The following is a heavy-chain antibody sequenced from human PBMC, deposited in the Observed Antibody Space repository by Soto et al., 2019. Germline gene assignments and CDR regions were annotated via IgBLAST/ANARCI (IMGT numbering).Heavy chain of an antibody. V-gene: IGHV1-46*01. J-gene: IGHJ3*02. CDR3: ARDITGYCSSTSCPDAFDI. D-gene: IGHD2-2*01. CDR1: GYTFTSYY. Sequence: ASVKVSCKASGYTFTSYYMHWVRQAPGQGLEWMGIINPSGGSTSYAQKFQGRVTMTRDTSTSTVYMELSSLRSEDTAVYYCARDITGYCSSTSCPDAFDIWGQGTMVTVSS. CDR2: INPSGGST.